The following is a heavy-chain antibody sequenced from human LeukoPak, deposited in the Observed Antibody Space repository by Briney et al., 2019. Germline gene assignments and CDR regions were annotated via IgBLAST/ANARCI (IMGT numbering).Heavy chain of an antibody. CDR1: GYTFTGYY. CDR3: ARGRIVGATIDY. D-gene: IGHD1-26*01. J-gene: IGHJ4*02. CDR2: INPNSGGT. Sequence: ASVKVSCKASGYTFTGYYMHWVRQAPGQGLEWMGWINPNSGGTNYAQKFQGRVTMTRDTSISTAYMEQSRLRSDDTAVYYCARGRIVGATIDYWGQGTLVTVSS. V-gene: IGHV1-2*02.